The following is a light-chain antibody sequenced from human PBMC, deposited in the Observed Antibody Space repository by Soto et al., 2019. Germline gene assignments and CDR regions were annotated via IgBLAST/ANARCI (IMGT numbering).Light chain of an antibody. CDR2: EVN. CDR1: STDVGPYNR. Sequence: QSALTQPPSVSGSPGQSVTLSCTGTSTDVGPYNRVSWYQQPPGTAPKLIIYEVNNRPSGVPDRFSGSKSGNTASLTISGLQAEDEADYYCSSYTITSTVVFGGGTKLTVL. J-gene: IGLJ2*01. CDR3: SSYTITSTVV. V-gene: IGLV2-18*02.